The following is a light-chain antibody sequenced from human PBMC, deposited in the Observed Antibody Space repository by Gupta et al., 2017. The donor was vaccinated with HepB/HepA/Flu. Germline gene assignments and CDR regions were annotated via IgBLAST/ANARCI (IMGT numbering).Light chain of an antibody. J-gene: IGLJ2*01. V-gene: IGLV2-14*03. CDR3: SSYTSSSTLGV. CDR1: SSDVGGYNY. Sequence: QSALTQPASVSGSPGQSITFSCTGTSSDVGGYNYVSWYQQHPGKAPKLMIYDVNNRPSGVSPRFSGSKSGNTASLTISGLQAEDEADYYCSSYTSSSTLGVFGGGTKLTVL. CDR2: DVN.